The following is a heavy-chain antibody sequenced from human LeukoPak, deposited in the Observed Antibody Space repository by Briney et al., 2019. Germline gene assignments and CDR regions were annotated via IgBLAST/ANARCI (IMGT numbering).Heavy chain of an antibody. J-gene: IGHJ4*02. Sequence: ASVKVSCKASGYTFSTYYVHWVRQAPGQGLEWMGMIIPSDGFTSYAQKFQGRVTITADKSTSTAYMELSSLRSEDTAVYYCATGLRFLEWLLGYWGQGTLVTVSS. V-gene: IGHV1-46*01. CDR1: GYTFSTYY. D-gene: IGHD3-3*01. CDR2: IIPSDGFT. CDR3: ATGLRFLEWLLGY.